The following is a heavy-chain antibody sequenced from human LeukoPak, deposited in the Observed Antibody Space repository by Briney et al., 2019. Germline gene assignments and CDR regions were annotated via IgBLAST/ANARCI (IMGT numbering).Heavy chain of an antibody. D-gene: IGHD6-19*01. Sequence: TGGSLSLSCAAYGFTFSSHYMNWVRQPLGKGLEWVSEISLGGGTNYLASVKGRFTISRDDDKKSFYLQMNSLRVGDAAVYFCARVSHSGWYYAQWGQGTLVTVSS. CDR3: ARVSHSGWYYAQ. J-gene: IGHJ4*02. CDR2: ISLGGGT. V-gene: IGHV3-13*01. CDR1: GFTFSSHY.